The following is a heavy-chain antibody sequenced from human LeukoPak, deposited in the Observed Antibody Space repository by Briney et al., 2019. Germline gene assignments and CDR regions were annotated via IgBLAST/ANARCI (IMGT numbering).Heavy chain of an antibody. CDR3: ARGLAHYITVWGSYSY. V-gene: IGHV1-46*01. CDR2: INPSGGST. D-gene: IGHD3-16*01. J-gene: IGHJ4*02. Sequence: ASVKVSCKASGYTFTSYYMHWVRQAPGQGLEWMGIINPSGGSTSYAQKFQGRVTMTRDTSTSTVYMDLSSLRSEDTAVYYCARGLAHYITVWGSYSYWGQGTLVTVSS. CDR1: GYTFTSYY.